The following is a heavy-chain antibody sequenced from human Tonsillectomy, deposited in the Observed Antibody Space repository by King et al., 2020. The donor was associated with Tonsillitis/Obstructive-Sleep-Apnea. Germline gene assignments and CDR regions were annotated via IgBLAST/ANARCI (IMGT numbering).Heavy chain of an antibody. CDR2: INHSGST. CDR3: AREEIVVVPAAHYYYYYMDV. CDR1: GESFSGYY. Sequence: VQLQQWGAGLLKPSETLSLTCAVYGESFSGYYWSWIRQPPGKGLEWIGEINHSGSTNYNPSLKSRVTISVDTSKNQLSLKLSSVTAADTAVYYCAREEIVVVPAAHYYYYYMDVWGKGTTVTVSS. J-gene: IGHJ6*03. V-gene: IGHV4-34*01. D-gene: IGHD2-2*01.